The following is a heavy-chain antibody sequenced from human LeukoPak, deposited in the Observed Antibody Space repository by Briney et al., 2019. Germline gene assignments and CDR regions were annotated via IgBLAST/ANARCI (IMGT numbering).Heavy chain of an antibody. CDR3: ASSGQLGMPGYYYYGMDV. CDR1: GYTFTGYY. Sequence: ASVKVSCKASGYTFTGYYMHWVRQAPGQGLEWMGWINPNSDGTNYAQKFQGRVTMTRDTSISTAYMELSRLRSDDTAVYYCASSGQLGMPGYYYYGMDVWGQGTTVTVSS. V-gene: IGHV1-2*02. CDR2: INPNSDGT. J-gene: IGHJ6*02. D-gene: IGHD7-27*01.